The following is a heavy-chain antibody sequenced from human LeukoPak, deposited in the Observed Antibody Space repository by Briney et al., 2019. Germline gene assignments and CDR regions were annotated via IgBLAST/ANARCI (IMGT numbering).Heavy chain of an antibody. D-gene: IGHD6-13*01. CDR1: EFSVGSNY. J-gene: IGHJ4*02. CDR3: ARGDDADSSSWYYFDY. CDR2: IYSGGST. Sequence: GGSLRLSCAASEFSVGSNYMTWVRQAPGKGLEWVSLIYSGGSTYYADSVKGRFTISRDNSKNTLYLQMNSLRAEDTAVYYCARGDDADSSSWYYFDYWGQGTLVTVSS. V-gene: IGHV3-66*01.